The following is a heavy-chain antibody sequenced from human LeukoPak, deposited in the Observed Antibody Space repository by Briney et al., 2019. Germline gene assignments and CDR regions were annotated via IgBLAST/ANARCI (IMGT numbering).Heavy chain of an antibody. J-gene: IGHJ6*02. CDR1: GYSFTSYW. Sequence: GESLKISCKGSGYSFTSYWIGWVRHMPGKGLEWMGIIYPGDSDTRYSPSFQGQVTISADKSISTAYLQWSSLKASDTAMYYCARTWGYDGLAVAGTGYYGMDVWGQGTTVTVSS. CDR2: IYPGDSDT. V-gene: IGHV5-51*01. D-gene: IGHD6-19*01. CDR3: ARTWGYDGLAVAGTGYYGMDV.